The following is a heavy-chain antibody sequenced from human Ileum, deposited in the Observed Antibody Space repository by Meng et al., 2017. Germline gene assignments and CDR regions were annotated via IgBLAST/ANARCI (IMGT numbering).Heavy chain of an antibody. CDR3: AGIDFWSGSYCLDY. V-gene: IGHV4-61*01. Sequence: QAQGSEARPGLVVPTAAVSVNGTVYSCCVSSGSYYWSWMRQPPGKGLEWIGDIDSSGSTAYNPSLKSRVTISVDTSKKQFSLRVSSVPAADTAVYYCAGIDFWSGSYCLDYWGQGTLVTVSS. J-gene: IGHJ4*02. D-gene: IGHD3-3*01. CDR1: SCCVSSGSYY. CDR2: IDSSGST.